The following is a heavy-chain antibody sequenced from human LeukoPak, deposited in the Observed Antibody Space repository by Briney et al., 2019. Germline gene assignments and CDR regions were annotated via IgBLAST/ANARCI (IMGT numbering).Heavy chain of an antibody. CDR2: IYYSGST. V-gene: IGHV4-39*02. CDR1: GGSISSSSYY. J-gene: IGHJ4*02. D-gene: IGHD4-23*01. Sequence: SETLSLTCTVSGGSISSSSYYWGWIRQPPGKGLEWIGSIYYSGSTYYNPSLKSRVTISVDTSKNQFSLKLSSVTAADTAVYYCARDYGGNNFDYWGQGTLVTVSS. CDR3: ARDYGGNNFDY.